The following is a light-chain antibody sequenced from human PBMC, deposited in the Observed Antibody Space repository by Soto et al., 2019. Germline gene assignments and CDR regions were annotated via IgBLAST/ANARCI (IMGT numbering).Light chain of an antibody. CDR1: SSDVGGYKY. CDR2: DVS. Sequence: QSVLTQPASVSGSPGQSITISCTGTSSDVGGYKYVAWYQQYPGKAPKLMIYDVSNRPSGVSNRFSGSKSGNTAFLTISGLQAEDEADYYCSSYTSSSTVVFGVWTKLTFL. CDR3: SSYTSSSTVV. J-gene: IGLJ2*01. V-gene: IGLV2-14*01.